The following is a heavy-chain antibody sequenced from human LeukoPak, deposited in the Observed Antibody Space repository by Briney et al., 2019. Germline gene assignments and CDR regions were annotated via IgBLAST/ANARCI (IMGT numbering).Heavy chain of an antibody. D-gene: IGHD2-2*02. CDR1: GFTFSSYS. CDR2: ISSRSSTI. J-gene: IGHJ4*02. V-gene: IGHV3-48*01. CDR3: AREEYQLLYGFDY. Sequence: GGSLRLSCAASGFTFSSYSMNWVRQARGKGLEWGSYISSRSSTIYYADSVKGRFTIARNNVKNSLYLQMDSLRAEDTAVYYCAREEYQLLYGFDYWGQRTLVTVSS.